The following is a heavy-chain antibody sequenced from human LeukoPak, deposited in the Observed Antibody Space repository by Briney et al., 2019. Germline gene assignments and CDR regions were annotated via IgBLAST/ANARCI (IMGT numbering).Heavy chain of an antibody. Sequence: SETLSLTCTVSGGSISSSSYYWGWIRQPPGKGLEWIGSIYYSGSTYYNPSPKSRVTISVDTSKKQFSLTLSSVTAADTAVYYCARLYSYGPYYFDYWGQGTLVTVSS. D-gene: IGHD5-18*01. J-gene: IGHJ4*02. V-gene: IGHV4-39*01. CDR3: ARLYSYGPYYFDY. CDR2: IYYSGST. CDR1: GGSISSSSYY.